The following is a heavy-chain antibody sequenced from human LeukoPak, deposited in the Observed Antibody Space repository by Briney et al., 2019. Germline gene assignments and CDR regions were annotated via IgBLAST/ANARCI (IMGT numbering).Heavy chain of an antibody. CDR3: ARDRVLLWFGELSGWFDP. V-gene: IGHV4-4*07. Sequence: PSETLSLTCTVSGGSISSYYWSWNRKPPGKGLEWIGRINHSGSTNYNPSLKSRVTMSVDTSKNQFSLKLSSVTAADTAVYYCARDRVLLWFGELSGWFDPWGQGTLVTVSS. J-gene: IGHJ5*02. CDR2: INHSGST. D-gene: IGHD3-10*01. CDR1: GGSISSYY.